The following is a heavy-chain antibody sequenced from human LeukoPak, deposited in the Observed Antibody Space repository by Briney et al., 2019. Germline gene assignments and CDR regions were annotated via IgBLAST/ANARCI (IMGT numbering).Heavy chain of an antibody. CDR1: GYAFTGYY. CDR3: ARQQQLLDY. V-gene: IGHV1-2*02. D-gene: IGHD6-13*01. Sequence: ASVKVSCKASGYAFTGYYMHWVRQAPGQGLEWMGWFNPDSGGTHYAQKFQGRVTMTRDTSISTAYMELNRLRSDDTAVYYCARQQQLLDYWGQGTLVTVSS. CDR2: FNPDSGGT. J-gene: IGHJ4*02.